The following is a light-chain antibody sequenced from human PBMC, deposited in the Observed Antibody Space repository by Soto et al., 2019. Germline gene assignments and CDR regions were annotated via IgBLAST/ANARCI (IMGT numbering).Light chain of an antibody. CDR2: GAS. V-gene: IGKV3-20*01. J-gene: IGKJ1*01. CDR1: QTVSSNY. Sequence: TVLTQSPGTLSLSPGEGATLSCRASQTVSSNYVAWYQMKPGQAPRLLIYGASTRATGIPDRFSGGGSGTDFTLTITSLEPEDLAEYNCQQYGNQPQTFGQGTKVEIK. CDR3: QQYGNQPQT.